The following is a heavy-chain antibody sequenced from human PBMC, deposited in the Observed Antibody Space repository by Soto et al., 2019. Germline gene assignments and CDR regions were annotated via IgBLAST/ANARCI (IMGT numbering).Heavy chain of an antibody. J-gene: IGHJ2*01. CDR1: GFTFSSYA. CDR2: IGGSGGST. V-gene: IGHV3-23*01. D-gene: IGHD2-8*01. CDR3: AKDRRVLYVLSTDWYFDL. Sequence: EVQLLESGGGLVQPGGSLSLSCAASGFTFSSYAMSWVRQAPGKGLGWVSVIGGSGGSTYYADSVKGRFTISRDNSKNTLYLQMNSLRAEDTAVDYCAKDRRVLYVLSTDWYFDLWGRGTLVTVSS.